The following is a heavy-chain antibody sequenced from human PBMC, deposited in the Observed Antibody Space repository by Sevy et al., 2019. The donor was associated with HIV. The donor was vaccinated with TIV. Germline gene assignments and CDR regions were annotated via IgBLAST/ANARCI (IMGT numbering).Heavy chain of an antibody. CDR2: INPSGGHT. CDR1: GYTFSSYY. Sequence: ASVKVSCKASGYTFSSYYMHWVQQAPGQGLEWLGLINPSGGHTTYAQKFQGRVTMSRDTSTSTVYMELRSLRSEDTAVYFCARTRPCGGDCYIFDHWGQGALVTVSS. D-gene: IGHD2-21*02. J-gene: IGHJ4*02. V-gene: IGHV1-46*01. CDR3: ARTRPCGGDCYIFDH.